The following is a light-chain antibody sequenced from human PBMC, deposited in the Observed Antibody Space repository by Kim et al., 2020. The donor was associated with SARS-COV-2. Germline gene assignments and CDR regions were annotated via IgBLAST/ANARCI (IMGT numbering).Light chain of an antibody. Sequence: SSSYLAWYRQKAGQAPKLLIYGASNRATDIPDRISGSGSGTDFALTIRRLEPEDVVVYYCQQFVTSPWTFGQGTKVDIK. CDR2: GAS. CDR3: QQFVTSPWT. J-gene: IGKJ1*01. CDR1: SSSY. V-gene: IGKV3-20*01.